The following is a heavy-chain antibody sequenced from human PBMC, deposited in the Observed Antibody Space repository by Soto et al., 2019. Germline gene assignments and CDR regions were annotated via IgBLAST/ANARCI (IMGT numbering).Heavy chain of an antibody. J-gene: IGHJ6*02. Sequence: PSETLSLTCAVYGGSFSGYYWSWIRQPPGKGLEWIGEINHSGSTNYNPSLKSRVTISVDTSKNQFSLKLSSVTAADTAVYYCARQWATIFGVVIRYYYYYGMDVWGQGTTVTVSS. CDR2: INHSGST. V-gene: IGHV4-34*01. CDR3: ARQWATIFGVVIRYYYYYGMDV. D-gene: IGHD3-3*01. CDR1: GGSFSGYY.